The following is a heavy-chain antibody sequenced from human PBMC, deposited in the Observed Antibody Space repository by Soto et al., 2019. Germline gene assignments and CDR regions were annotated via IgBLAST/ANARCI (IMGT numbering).Heavy chain of an antibody. CDR1: GLTFSSYA. D-gene: IGHD6-25*01. CDR3: AKAGYPARYYGMDV. CDR2: ISGTGGSA. J-gene: IGHJ6*02. Sequence: PGGSLRLSCADSGLTFSSYAMNWVRQAPWKGLEWVSVISGTGGSASYADSVKGRFTISRDNSKNTLYLQMNSLRAEDTAVYYCAKAGYPARYYGMDVWGQGTTVTVSS. V-gene: IGHV3-23*01.